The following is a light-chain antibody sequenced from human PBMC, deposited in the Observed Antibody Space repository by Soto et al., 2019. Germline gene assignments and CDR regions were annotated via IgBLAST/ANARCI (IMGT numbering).Light chain of an antibody. J-gene: IGLJ1*01. Sequence: QSVLTQPASVSGSPGQSITISYTGTSSDVGGYNYVSWYQQHPGKAPKLMIYDVSNRPSGVSNRFSGSKSGNTASLTISGLQAEYEADYYCSSYTRSSTPRLGTGTKVTIL. CDR1: SSDVGGYNY. CDR3: SSYTRSSTPR. V-gene: IGLV2-14*01. CDR2: DVS.